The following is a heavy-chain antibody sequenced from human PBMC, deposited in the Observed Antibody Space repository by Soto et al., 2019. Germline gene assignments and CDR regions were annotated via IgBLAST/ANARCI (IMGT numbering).Heavy chain of an antibody. CDR2: IYYSGST. Sequence: LSLTCTVSGGSISSGGYYWSWIRQHPGKGLEWIGYIYYSGSTYYNPSLKSRVTISVDTSKNQFSLKLSSVTAADTAVYYCASSHDILTGYYDYWGQGTLVTVSS. J-gene: IGHJ4*02. V-gene: IGHV4-31*03. D-gene: IGHD3-9*01. CDR3: ASSHDILTGYYDY. CDR1: GGSISSGGYY.